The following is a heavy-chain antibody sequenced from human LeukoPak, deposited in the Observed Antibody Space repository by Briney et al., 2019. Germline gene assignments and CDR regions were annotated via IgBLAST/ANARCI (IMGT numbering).Heavy chain of an antibody. CDR2: IKSKTDGGTT. CDR1: GFTSSDAW. Sequence: GGSLRLSCAASGFTSSDAWMSWVRQAPGKGLEWVGRIKSKTDGGTTDYAAPVKGRFTISRDDSKNTLYLQMNSLKTEDTAACYCTTRGGSFSIFDYWGQGTLVTVSS. J-gene: IGHJ4*02. D-gene: IGHD1-26*01. V-gene: IGHV3-15*01. CDR3: TTRGGSFSIFDY.